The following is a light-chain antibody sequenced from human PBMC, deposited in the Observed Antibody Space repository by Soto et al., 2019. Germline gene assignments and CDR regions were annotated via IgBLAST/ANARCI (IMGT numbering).Light chain of an antibody. V-gene: IGKV3-20*01. CDR2: GAS. CDR1: QSVSSNS. Sequence: ESVLTQSPGTLSLSPGERATLSCRASQSVSSNSLAWYQQKPVQAPRLLIYGASSRATGTPDRFSGSGSGTDFTLTISRLGPEDFAVYYCQQFGGSPPSWTFGQGTKVEI. J-gene: IGKJ1*01. CDR3: QQFGGSPPSWT.